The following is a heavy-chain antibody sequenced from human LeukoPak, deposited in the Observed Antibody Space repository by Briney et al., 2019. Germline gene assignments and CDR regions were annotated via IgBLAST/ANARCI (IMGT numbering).Heavy chain of an antibody. V-gene: IGHV4-4*07. CDR3: ARGRYESTRLSAYYYYYMDV. CDR2: IYTSGST. D-gene: IGHD1-14*01. CDR1: GGSISSYY. J-gene: IGHJ6*03. Sequence: SETLSLTCTVSGGSISSYYWSWIRQPAGKGLEWIGRIYTSGSTIYNPSLKSRVTMSIDTSKNQFSLKLSSVAAADTAVYYCARGRYESTRLSAYYYYYMDVWGKGTTVTVSS.